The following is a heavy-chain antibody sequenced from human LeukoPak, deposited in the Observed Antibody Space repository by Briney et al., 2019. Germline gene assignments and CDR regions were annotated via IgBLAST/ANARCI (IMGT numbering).Heavy chain of an antibody. CDR2: IYFTGTT. V-gene: IGHV4-59*01. CDR3: ARGRGAYSYAQFDY. D-gene: IGHD3-16*01. J-gene: IGHJ4*02. CDR1: GGSISSSY. Sequence: RASETLSLTCTVSGGSISSSYWTWIRQPPGKGLEWIGYIYFTGTTTDYNPSLKSRVTISLDTSKNQFSLKVSSVTAADTAVYYCARGRGAYSYAQFDYWGQGTLVTVSS.